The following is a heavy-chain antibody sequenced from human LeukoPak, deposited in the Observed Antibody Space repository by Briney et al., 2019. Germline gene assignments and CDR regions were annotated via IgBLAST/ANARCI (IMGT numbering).Heavy chain of an antibody. CDR2: ISQDGSEE. CDR3: AREASLLWFGELLYANALDY. J-gene: IGHJ4*02. CDR1: GFTFTRYW. Sequence: GGSLRLSCAASGFTFTRYWMAWIRQTPGKGLEWLTNISQDGSEEYYVDSVRGRFTTSRDNAKNSLYLQMNNLRAEDTAVYYCAREASLLWFGELLYANALDYWGQGTLVTVSS. V-gene: IGHV3-7*01. D-gene: IGHD3-10*01.